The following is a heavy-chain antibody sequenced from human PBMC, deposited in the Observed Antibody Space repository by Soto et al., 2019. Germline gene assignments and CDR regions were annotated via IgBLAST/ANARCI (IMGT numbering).Heavy chain of an antibody. CDR3: AKDHPTDFHDSSGYIHYYYGMDV. D-gene: IGHD3-22*01. CDR2: ISDDGSNK. CDR1: GFTFSTYG. Sequence: QVQLVESGGGVVQPGTSLRLSCVASGFTFSTYGMHWVRQAPGKGLEWVAVISDDGSNKYHANSVKGRFTISRDNSKNTLYLQMNRRRTEDTAVYYCAKDHPTDFHDSSGYIHYYYGMDVWGQGTTVTVSS. J-gene: IGHJ6*02. V-gene: IGHV3-30*18.